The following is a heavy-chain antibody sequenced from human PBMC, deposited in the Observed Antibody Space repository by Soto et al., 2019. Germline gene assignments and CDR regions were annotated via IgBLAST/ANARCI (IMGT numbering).Heavy chain of an antibody. D-gene: IGHD6-19*01. CDR1: GGSVSSTNW. J-gene: IGHJ4*02. Sequence: QVQLQESGPGLVEPSGTLSLTCAVSGGSVSSTNWWRWVRQPPGKGLEWIGEIYHCGSTYYNPSLKSRVTISVDKSKNQCSLRLSSVTAADTAVYFCAIERAVSARGSFDYWGQGTRVTVSS. V-gene: IGHV4-4*02. CDR2: IYHCGST. CDR3: AIERAVSARGSFDY.